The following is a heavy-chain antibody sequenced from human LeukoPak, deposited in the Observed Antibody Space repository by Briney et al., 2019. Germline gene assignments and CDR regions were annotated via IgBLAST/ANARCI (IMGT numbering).Heavy chain of an antibody. CDR1: GFTFSSYG. Sequence: GGSLRLSCAASGFTFSSYGMSWVRQAPGKGLEWVSTISGSAYNTYYADSVKGRFTISRDNSANTLYLQMNSLRAEDTARYFCAKHGGSYFIYSIDSWGQGTLVSVSS. CDR2: ISGSAYNT. V-gene: IGHV3-23*01. CDR3: AKHGGSYFIYSIDS. D-gene: IGHD3-10*01. J-gene: IGHJ4*02.